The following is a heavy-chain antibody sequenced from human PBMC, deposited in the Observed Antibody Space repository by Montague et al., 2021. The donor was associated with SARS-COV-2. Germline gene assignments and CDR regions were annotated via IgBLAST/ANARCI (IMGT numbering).Heavy chain of an antibody. CDR3: VRADRRDPDTPHLYYYKGMDL. CDR1: GGSIGSYY. Sequence: SETLSLTCSVSGGSIGSYYWSWLRQPPGKGLEWIGHIHYSGSNTYSSSFKSRVTISVDTSKNQVSLNLRSVTAADTAVYFCVRADRRDPDTPHLYYYKGMDLWGQGTTVTVSS. V-gene: IGHV4-59*01. CDR2: IHYSGSN. J-gene: IGHJ6*02. D-gene: IGHD2-15*01.